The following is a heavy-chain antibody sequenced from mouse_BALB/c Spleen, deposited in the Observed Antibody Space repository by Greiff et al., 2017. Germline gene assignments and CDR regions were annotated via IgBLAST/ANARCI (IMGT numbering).Heavy chain of an antibody. V-gene: IGHV3-2*02. J-gene: IGHJ2*01. D-gene: IGHD1-1*01. CDR2: ISYSGST. Sequence: EVQLVESGPGLVKPSQSLSLTCTVTGYSITSDYAWNWIRQFPGNKLEWMGYISYSGSTSYNPSLKSRISITRDTSKNQFFLQLNSVTTEDTATYYCARSPYYYGSSPFDYWGQGTTLTVSS. CDR3: ARSPYYYGSSPFDY. CDR1: GYSITSDYA.